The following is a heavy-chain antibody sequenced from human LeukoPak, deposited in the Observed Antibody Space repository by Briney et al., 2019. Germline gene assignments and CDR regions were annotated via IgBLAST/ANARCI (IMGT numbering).Heavy chain of an antibody. Sequence: GESLKISCKGSGYNFATYWIGWVRQMPGKGLEWMGIIYPGDSDTKYSPSFQGHVTISADKSINTAWLQWSSLEASDTGMYYCARRVTAHSPDWFDPWGQGTLVTVSS. CDR3: ARRVTAHSPDWFDP. V-gene: IGHV5-51*01. CDR1: GYNFATYW. D-gene: IGHD2-21*02. J-gene: IGHJ5*02. CDR2: IYPGDSDT.